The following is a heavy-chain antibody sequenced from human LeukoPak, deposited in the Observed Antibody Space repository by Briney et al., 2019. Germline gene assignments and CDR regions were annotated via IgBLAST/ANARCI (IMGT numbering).Heavy chain of an antibody. J-gene: IGHJ6*03. V-gene: IGHV3-30*03. CDR2: ISYDGSNK. Sequence: GGSLRLSCAASGFTFSSYGLHWVGQAPGKGVEGVAVISYDGSNKYYADSVKGGFTISRDNSKNTLYLQINSLRAEDTAVYYCARTARPHYYYYYYMDVWGKGTTVTVSS. CDR3: ARTARPHYYYYYYMDV. CDR1: GFTFSSYG. D-gene: IGHD6-6*01.